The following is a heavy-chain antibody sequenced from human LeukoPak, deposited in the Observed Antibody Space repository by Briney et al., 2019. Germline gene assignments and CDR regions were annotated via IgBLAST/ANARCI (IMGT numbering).Heavy chain of an antibody. J-gene: IGHJ4*02. CDR3: ARGPGDIDY. CDR2: ISNNGGYT. D-gene: IGHD7-27*01. CDR1: GFTFSSSA. V-gene: IGHV3-23*01. Sequence: HPGGSLRLSCAASGFTFSSSAMSWVRQAPGKGLEWVSAISNNGGYTYYADSVQGRFTISRDNSKSTLCLQMNSLRAEDTAVYYCARGPGDIDYWGQGTLVTVSS.